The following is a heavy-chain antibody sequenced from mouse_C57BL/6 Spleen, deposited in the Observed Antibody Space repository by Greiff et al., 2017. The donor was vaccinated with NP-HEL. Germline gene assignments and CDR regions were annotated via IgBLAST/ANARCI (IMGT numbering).Heavy chain of an antibody. CDR2: IWSGGST. V-gene: IGHV2-4*01. CDR3: AATFYYGNYVLAY. Sequence: QVQLKQSGPGLVQPSQSLSITCTVSGFSLTSYGVHWVRQPPGKGLEWLGVIWSGGSTDYNAAFISRLSISKDNSKSQVFFKMNSLQADDTAIYYSAATFYYGNYVLAYWGQGTLVTVSA. CDR1: GFSLTSYG. D-gene: IGHD2-1*01. J-gene: IGHJ3*01.